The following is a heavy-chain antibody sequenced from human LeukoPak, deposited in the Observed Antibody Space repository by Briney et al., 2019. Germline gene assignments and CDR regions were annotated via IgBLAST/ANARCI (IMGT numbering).Heavy chain of an antibody. Sequence: PGGSLRLSCAASGFTVSSNYMSWVRQAPGKGLEWVSVIYSGGSTYYADSVKGRFTISRHNSKNTLYLQMNSLRAEDTAVYYCARASSGSFDDAFDIWGQGTMVTVSS. CDR1: GFTVSSNY. V-gene: IGHV3-53*04. CDR3: ARASSGSFDDAFDI. J-gene: IGHJ3*02. CDR2: IYSGGST. D-gene: IGHD1-26*01.